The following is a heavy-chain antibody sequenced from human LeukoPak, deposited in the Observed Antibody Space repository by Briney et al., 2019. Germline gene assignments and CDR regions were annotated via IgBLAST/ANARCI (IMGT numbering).Heavy chain of an antibody. D-gene: IGHD3-10*01. CDR2: INTYNGNT. Sequence: VASVKVSCKASGYTFTSYGISWVRQAPGQGLEWMGWINTYNGNTNYGQKLQGRVTMTTDTSTSTAYMELRSLRSDDTAVYYCARESSYYYGSRFDPWGQGTLVTVSS. CDR3: ARESSYYYGSRFDP. CDR1: GYTFTSYG. J-gene: IGHJ5*02. V-gene: IGHV1-18*01.